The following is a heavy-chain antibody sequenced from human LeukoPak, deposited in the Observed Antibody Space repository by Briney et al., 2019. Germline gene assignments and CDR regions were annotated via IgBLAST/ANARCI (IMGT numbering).Heavy chain of an antibody. Sequence: PGGSLRLSCAASGFTVSSNYMSWVRQAPGKGLEWVSVIYSGGSTYYADSVKGRFTISRDNSKNTLYLQMNSLRAEDTAVYYCASWEILGRNAFDIWGQGTMVTVSS. CDR2: IYSGGST. D-gene: IGHD2-8*02. CDR3: ASWEILGRNAFDI. J-gene: IGHJ3*02. V-gene: IGHV3-53*01. CDR1: GFTVSSNY.